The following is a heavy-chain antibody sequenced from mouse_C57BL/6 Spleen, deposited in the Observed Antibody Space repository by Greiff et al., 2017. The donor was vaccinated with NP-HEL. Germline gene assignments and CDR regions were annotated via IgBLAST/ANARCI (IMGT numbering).Heavy chain of an antibody. J-gene: IGHJ2*01. CDR2: INPNNGGT. V-gene: IGHV1-22*01. D-gene: IGHD4-1*01. CDR1: GYTFTDYN. Sequence: EVKLMESGPELVKPGASVKMSCKASGYTFTDYNMHWVKQSHGKSLEWIGYINPNNGGTSYNQKFKGKATLTVNKSSSTAYMELRSLTSEDSAVYYCARYLSGTRYYFDYWGQGTTLTVSS. CDR3: ARYLSGTRYYFDY.